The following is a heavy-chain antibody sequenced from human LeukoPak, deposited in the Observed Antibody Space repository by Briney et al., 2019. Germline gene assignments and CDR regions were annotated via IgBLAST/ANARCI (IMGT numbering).Heavy chain of an antibody. Sequence: GGSLRLSCAASGFTFSSNYMSWVRQAPGKGLEWVSYISSSGSTIDYADSVKGRFTISRDNAKNSLYLQMNSLRAEDTAVYYCARNWKNFDYWGQGTLVTVSS. CDR3: ARNWKNFDY. CDR1: GFTFSSNY. J-gene: IGHJ4*02. D-gene: IGHD1-1*01. CDR2: ISSSGSTI. V-gene: IGHV3-11*01.